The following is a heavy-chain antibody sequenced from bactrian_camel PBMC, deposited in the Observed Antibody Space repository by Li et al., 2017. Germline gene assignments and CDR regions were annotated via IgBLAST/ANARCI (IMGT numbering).Heavy chain of an antibody. Sequence: HVQLVESGGGLVQPGGSLRLSCAASGFTFTYYWMAWVRQAPGKGLEWVAAINSRGYSTYYSDSVKGRFTLSRDNAKNTLWLQLNSLKSEDTALYYCSTGAAYFDSWGQGTQVTVS. CDR2: INSRGYST. CDR1: GFTFTYYW. CDR3: STGAAYFDS. J-gene: IGHJ6*01. V-gene: IGHV3S1*01.